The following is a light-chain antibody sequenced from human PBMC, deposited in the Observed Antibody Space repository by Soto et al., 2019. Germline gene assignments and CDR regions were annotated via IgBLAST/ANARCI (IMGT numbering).Light chain of an antibody. CDR1: QSISSY. Sequence: DIQMTQSPSSLSASVGDRVTITCRASQSISSYLNWYQEKPGKAPKLLIYAASSLQGGVPSRFSGSGSGTDFTLAISSLQPEDFATYYCQQTYDTPYTVGQRTKLQVK. J-gene: IGKJ2*01. CDR2: AAS. V-gene: IGKV1-39*01. CDR3: QQTYDTPYT.